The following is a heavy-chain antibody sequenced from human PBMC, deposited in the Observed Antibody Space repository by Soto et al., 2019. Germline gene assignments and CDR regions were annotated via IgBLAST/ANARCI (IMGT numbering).Heavy chain of an antibody. D-gene: IGHD4-17*01. Sequence: KPSETLSLTCTVSGGSISSSSYYWGWIRQPPGKGLEWIGSIYYSGSTYYNPSLKSRVTISVDTSKNQFSLKLSSVTAADTAVYYCARHGDYGDTKYKWFDPWGQGTLVTVSS. J-gene: IGHJ5*02. V-gene: IGHV4-39*01. CDR2: IYYSGST. CDR1: GGSISSSSYY. CDR3: ARHGDYGDTKYKWFDP.